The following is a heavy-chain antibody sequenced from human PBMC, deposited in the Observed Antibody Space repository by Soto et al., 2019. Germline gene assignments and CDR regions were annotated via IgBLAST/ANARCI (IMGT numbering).Heavy chain of an antibody. D-gene: IGHD6-13*01. CDR3: ARHGSIAAASPNWFDP. Sequence: SETLSLTCTVSGGSISSSSYYWGWIRQPPGKGLEWIGSIYYSGSTYYNPSLKSRVTISVDTSKNRFSLKLSSVTAADTAVYYCARHGSIAAASPNWFDPWGQGTLVTVSS. J-gene: IGHJ5*02. CDR1: GGSISSSSYY. V-gene: IGHV4-39*01. CDR2: IYYSGST.